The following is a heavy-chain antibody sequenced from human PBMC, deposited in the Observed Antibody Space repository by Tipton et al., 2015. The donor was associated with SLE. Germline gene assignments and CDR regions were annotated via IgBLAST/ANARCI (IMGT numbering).Heavy chain of an antibody. J-gene: IGHJ5*02. CDR2: IYHSGNT. V-gene: IGHV4-38-2*02. D-gene: IGHD1-26*01. CDR1: GYSISSGYY. CDR3: ARDHGGSYYGWFDP. Sequence: LRLSCAVSGYSISSGYYWGWIRQPPGKGLEWIGSIYHSGNTYYNPSLKSRVTISVDTSKNQFSLKVSSVTAADTAVYYCARDHGGSYYGWFDPWGQGTLVTVSS.